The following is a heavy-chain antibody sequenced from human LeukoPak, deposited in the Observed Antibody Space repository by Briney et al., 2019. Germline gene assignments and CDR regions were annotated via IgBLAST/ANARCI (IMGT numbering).Heavy chain of an antibody. CDR2: IYSGGST. Sequence: GGSLRLSCAASGFTVSSNYMSWVRQAPGKGLEWVSVIYSGGSTYYADSGKGRFTISRDNSKNTLYLQMNSLRAEDTAVYYCARRKLETYYYYYGMDVWGQGTTVTVSS. CDR3: ARRKLETYYYYYGMDV. V-gene: IGHV3-66*04. J-gene: IGHJ6*02. D-gene: IGHD1-1*01. CDR1: GFTVSSNY.